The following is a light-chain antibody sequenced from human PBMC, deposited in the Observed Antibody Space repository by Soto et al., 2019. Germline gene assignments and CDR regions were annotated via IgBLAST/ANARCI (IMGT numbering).Light chain of an antibody. V-gene: IGKV1-39*01. CDR3: QQSYRSPYT. CDR1: QSINIY. J-gene: IGKJ2*01. Sequence: IQMTQSPSSLSASVGDRVTVTCRASQSINIYLNWYQQKPGKAPTLLIYAASSLQSGVPSRFSGGGSRTDFTLTISSLQAEDCATYYCQQSYRSPYTVGQGTKLEIK. CDR2: AAS.